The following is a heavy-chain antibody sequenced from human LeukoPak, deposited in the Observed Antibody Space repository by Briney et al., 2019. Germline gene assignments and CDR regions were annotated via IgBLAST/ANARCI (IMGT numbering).Heavy chain of an antibody. Sequence: GASVKVSCKASGGTFSSYAISWVRQAPGQGLEWMGWINPNSGGTNYAQKFQGRVTMTRDTSISTAYMELSRLRSDDTAVYYCARDFGGDYWGQGTLVTVSS. CDR1: GGTFSSYA. CDR2: INPNSGGT. D-gene: IGHD3-16*01. V-gene: IGHV1-2*02. J-gene: IGHJ4*02. CDR3: ARDFGGDY.